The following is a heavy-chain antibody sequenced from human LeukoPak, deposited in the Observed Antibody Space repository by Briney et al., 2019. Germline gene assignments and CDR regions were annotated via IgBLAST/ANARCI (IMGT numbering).Heavy chain of an antibody. J-gene: IGHJ4*02. CDR2: ISSSSSYI. D-gene: IGHD3-9*01. CDR1: GFTFSSYS. Sequence: GGSLRLSCAASGFTFSSYSMNWVRQAPGKGLEWVSSISSSSSYIYYADSAKGRFTISRDNAKNSLYLQMNSLRAEDTAVYYCARDNNFDWLHDYWGQGTLVTVSS. CDR3: ARDNNFDWLHDY. V-gene: IGHV3-21*01.